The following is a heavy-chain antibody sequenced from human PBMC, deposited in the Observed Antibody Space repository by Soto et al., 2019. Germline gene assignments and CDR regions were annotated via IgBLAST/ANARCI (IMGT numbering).Heavy chain of an antibody. CDR3: ARAGSGWYYYYYGMDV. V-gene: IGHV3-30-3*01. Sequence: QVQLVESGGGVVQPGRSLRLSCAASGFTFSSYAMHWVRQAPGKGLEWVAVISYDGSNKYYADSVKGRFIISRDNSKNTLYLQMNSLRAEDTAVYYCARAGSGWYYYYYGMDVWGQGTTVTVSS. CDR2: ISYDGSNK. D-gene: IGHD6-19*01. J-gene: IGHJ6*02. CDR1: GFTFSSYA.